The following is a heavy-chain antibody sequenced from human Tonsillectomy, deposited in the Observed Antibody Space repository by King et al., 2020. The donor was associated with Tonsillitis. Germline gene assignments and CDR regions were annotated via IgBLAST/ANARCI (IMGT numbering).Heavy chain of an antibody. CDR2: INPNSGGT. J-gene: IGHJ6*02. Sequence: VQLVESGAEVKKPGASVKVSCKASGYTFTGHYIHWVRQAPGQGLEWVGRINPNSGGTNYAQNFQGRVTMTRDPSISHAYMELSRLRSDDTVVYYCARGGYCSGGSCYPDYGMDDWGQGTTVTVSS. D-gene: IGHD2-15*01. CDR1: GYTFTGHY. V-gene: IGHV1-2*05. CDR3: ARGGYCSGGSCYPDYGMDD.